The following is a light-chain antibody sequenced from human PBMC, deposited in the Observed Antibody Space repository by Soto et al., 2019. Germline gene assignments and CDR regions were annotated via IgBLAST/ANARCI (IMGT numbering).Light chain of an antibody. Sequence: ELTQPPSVSVSPGQTASITCSGDKLGDKYACWYQQKPGQSPVLVIYQDSKRPSGIPERFSGSNSGNTATLTISGTQAMDEADYYCQAWDSSTFVVFGGGTKLTVL. J-gene: IGLJ2*01. CDR1: KLGDKY. V-gene: IGLV3-1*01. CDR2: QDS. CDR3: QAWDSSTFVV.